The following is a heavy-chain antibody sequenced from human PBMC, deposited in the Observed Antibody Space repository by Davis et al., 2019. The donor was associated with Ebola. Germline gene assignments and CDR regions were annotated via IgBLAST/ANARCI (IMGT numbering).Heavy chain of an antibody. V-gene: IGHV4-59*01. CDR3: AREGFYGMDV. Sequence: PGGSLRLSCTVSGGSISSYYWSWIRQPPGKGLEWIGYIYYSGSTNYNPSLKSRVTISVDTSKNQFSLKLSSVTAADTAVYYCAREGFYGMDVWGQGTTVTVSS. CDR1: GGSISSYY. J-gene: IGHJ6*02. CDR2: IYYSGST.